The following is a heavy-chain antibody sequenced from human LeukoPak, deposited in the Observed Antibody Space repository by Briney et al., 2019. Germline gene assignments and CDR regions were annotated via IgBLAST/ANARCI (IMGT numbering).Heavy chain of an antibody. Sequence: PGGSLRPSCAASGFILTNYAMSWVRQAPGKGLEWVSTFSGTGEITYYADSVKGRFTISRDNSKNTLYLQMTSLRAEDTARYYCAKHPRLVRYFDSWGQGTLVTVSS. CDR3: AKHPRLVRYFDS. J-gene: IGHJ4*02. CDR2: FSGTGEIT. V-gene: IGHV3-23*01. D-gene: IGHD6-6*01. CDR1: GFILTNYA.